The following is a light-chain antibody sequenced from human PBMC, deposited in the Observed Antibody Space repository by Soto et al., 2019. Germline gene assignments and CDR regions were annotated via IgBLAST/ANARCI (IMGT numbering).Light chain of an antibody. V-gene: IGLV1-40*01. CDR3: QSYDSSLSVV. CDR2: GNS. Sequence: QSVLTQPPSVSGAPGQRVTISCTGSSSNIGAGYDVHWYQQLPGTAPKRLMYGNSNRPSGVPDRFSGSKSDTSASLAITGLQSEDEADYYCQSYDSSLSVVFGGGTKLTVL. J-gene: IGLJ2*01. CDR1: SSNIGAGYD.